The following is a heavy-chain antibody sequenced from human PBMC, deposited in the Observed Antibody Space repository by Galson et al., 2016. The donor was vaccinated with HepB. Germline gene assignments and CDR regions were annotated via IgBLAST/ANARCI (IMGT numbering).Heavy chain of an antibody. CDR1: GFTFHDYS. CDR3: AKGLNRNNYYGMDV. J-gene: IGHJ6*02. Sequence: SLRLSCAASGFTFHDYSMHWVRQAPGKGLEWVSGISGNGNYIDYADSVKGRFTISRDNAKNSVFLQMNSLRADDTALYYCAKGLNRNNYYGMDVWGQETTVTVSS. CDR2: ISGNGNYI. V-gene: IGHV3-9*01.